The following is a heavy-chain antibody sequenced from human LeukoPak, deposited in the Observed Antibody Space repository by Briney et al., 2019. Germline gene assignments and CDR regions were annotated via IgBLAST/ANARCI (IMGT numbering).Heavy chain of an antibody. J-gene: IGHJ6*02. Sequence: SVKVSCKASGGTFSSYAISWVRQAPGQGLEWMGRIIPILGIANYAQKFQGRVTMTRDTSISTAYMELSRLRSDDTAVYYCAREASYGSYYYGMDVWGQGTTVTVSS. D-gene: IGHD5-18*01. V-gene: IGHV1-69*04. CDR3: AREASYGSYYYGMDV. CDR2: IIPILGIA. CDR1: GGTFSSYA.